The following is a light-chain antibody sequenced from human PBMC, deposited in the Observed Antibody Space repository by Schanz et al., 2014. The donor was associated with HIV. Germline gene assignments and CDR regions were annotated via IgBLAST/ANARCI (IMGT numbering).Light chain of an antibody. CDR3: SSYANTGTVP. Sequence: QSALTQPASVSGSPGQSITISCTGTSGDVGSYNYVSWYQQHPGKAPKLMIYDVSDRPSGVSDRFSGSKSGDTASLTISGVQAEDEGNYYCSSYANTGTVPFGRGTKLTV. CDR2: DVS. V-gene: IGLV2-14*03. CDR1: SGDVGSYNY. J-gene: IGLJ2*01.